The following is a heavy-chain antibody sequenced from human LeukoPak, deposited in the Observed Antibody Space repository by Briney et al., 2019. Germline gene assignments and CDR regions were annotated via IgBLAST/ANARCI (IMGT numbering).Heavy chain of an antibody. CDR2: IYYSGST. V-gene: IGHV4-39*07. CDR3: ARYDSSGYYPDAFDI. J-gene: IGHJ3*02. CDR1: GGSISSSSCY. D-gene: IGHD3-22*01. Sequence: SETLSLTCTVSGGSISSSSCYWGWIRQPPGKGLEWIGSIYYSGSTYYNPSLKSRVTISVDTSKNQFSLKLSSVTAADTAVYYCARYDSSGYYPDAFDIWGQGTMVTVSS.